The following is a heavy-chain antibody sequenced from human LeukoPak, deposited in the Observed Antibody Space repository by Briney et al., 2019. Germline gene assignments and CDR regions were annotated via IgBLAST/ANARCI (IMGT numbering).Heavy chain of an antibody. J-gene: IGHJ4*02. CDR1: GFSFDDYA. V-gene: IGHV3-9*01. CDR2: ISWNSGSI. CDR3: AREDASSLDY. Sequence: GRSLRLSCAASGFSFDDYAMHWVRQPPGKGLEWVAGISWNSGSIEYVDSVKGRFTISRDNAKNSLYLQMNSLRAEDTAVYYCAREDASSLDYWGQGTLVTVSS.